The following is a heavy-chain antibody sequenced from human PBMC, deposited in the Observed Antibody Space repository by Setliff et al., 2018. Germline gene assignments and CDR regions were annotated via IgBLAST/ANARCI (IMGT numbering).Heavy chain of an antibody. D-gene: IGHD3-22*01. Sequence: GESLKISCKGSGYSFTSYWIGWVRQMPGKGLEWMGIIYPGDSDTRYSPSFQGQVTISADKSINTAYLQWSSLRASDTAIYYCARPTMYYYDSSGQWGFDYWGQGTLVTVSS. CDR2: IYPGDSDT. CDR3: ARPTMYYYDSSGQWGFDY. CDR1: GYSFTSYW. V-gene: IGHV5-51*01. J-gene: IGHJ4*02.